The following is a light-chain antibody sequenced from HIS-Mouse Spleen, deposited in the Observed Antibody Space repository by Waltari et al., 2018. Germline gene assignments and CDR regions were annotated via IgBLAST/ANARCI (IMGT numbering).Light chain of an antibody. V-gene: IGLV2-14*03. CDR2: DVS. CDR3: SSYTSSSTWV. CDR1: SSDVGRYNY. J-gene: IGLJ3*02. Sequence: QSALTQPASVSGSPGQSITISCPGTSSDVGRYNYVPWYQQHPGKAPKLMIYDVSNRPSGVSNRFSGSKSGNTASLTISGLQAEDEADYYCSSYTSSSTWVFGGGTKLTVL.